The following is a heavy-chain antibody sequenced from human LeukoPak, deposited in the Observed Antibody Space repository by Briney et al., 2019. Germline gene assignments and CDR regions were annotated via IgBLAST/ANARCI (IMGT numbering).Heavy chain of an antibody. D-gene: IGHD4-17*01. Sequence: GESLKISCKGSGYSFSSYWIGWVRQMPGKGLEWMGTIYPGDSDTRYSPSFQGQITISADKSISTAYLQWRSLKASDTAMYYCARQNGDTGDYWGQGTLVTVSS. CDR1: GYSFSSYW. J-gene: IGHJ4*02. CDR3: ARQNGDTGDY. V-gene: IGHV5-51*01. CDR2: IYPGDSDT.